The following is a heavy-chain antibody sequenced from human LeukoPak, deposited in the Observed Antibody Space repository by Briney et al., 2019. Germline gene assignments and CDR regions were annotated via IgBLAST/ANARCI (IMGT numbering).Heavy chain of an antibody. V-gene: IGHV4-38-2*01. CDR2: AYHSGST. CDR1: VYAISSGYF. CDR3: GRQEYSGSGPCNY. D-gene: IGHD6-6*01. Sequence: PSETLSLTCAVSVYAISSGYFWGWIRQLPGKGLEWIGSAYHSGSTDYNPSLKSRVTISVDTSKNQFSLKVSSVTAADTAVYYCGRQEYSGSGPCNYWGQGTLVTVSS. J-gene: IGHJ4*02.